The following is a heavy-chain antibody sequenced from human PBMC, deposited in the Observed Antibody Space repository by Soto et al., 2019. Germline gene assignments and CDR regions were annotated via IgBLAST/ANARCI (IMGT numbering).Heavy chain of an antibody. D-gene: IGHD1-26*01. Sequence: QVQLVQSGAEVKKPGASVKVSCKASGYTFTSYYMHWVRQAPGQGLEWMGIINPSGGSTSYAQKFQGRVTMTRDTSTSTVYMELSSLRSEDTAVYYCARDRGQRYSGSYSSYYFDYWGQGTLVTVSS. V-gene: IGHV1-46*01. CDR1: GYTFTSYY. J-gene: IGHJ4*02. CDR2: INPSGGST. CDR3: ARDRGQRYSGSYSSYYFDY.